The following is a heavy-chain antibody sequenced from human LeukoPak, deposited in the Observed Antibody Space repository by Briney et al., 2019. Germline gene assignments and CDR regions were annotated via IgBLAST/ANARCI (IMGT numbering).Heavy chain of an antibody. V-gene: IGHV1-2*02. CDR2: INVNSGGT. J-gene: IGHJ4*02. Sequence: ASVKVSCKDSGYTFTDYYMHWVRQAPGQGLEWMGWINVNSGGTNYAQKFQGRVTMTRDTSIRTAYMELSRLRSDDTAVYYSARIYCSSTSCYYFDYWGQGTLVTVSS. D-gene: IGHD2-2*01. CDR1: GYTFTDYY. CDR3: ARIYCSSTSCYYFDY.